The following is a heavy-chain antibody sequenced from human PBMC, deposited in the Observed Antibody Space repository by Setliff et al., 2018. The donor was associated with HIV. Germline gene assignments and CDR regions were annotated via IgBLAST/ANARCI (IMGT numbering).Heavy chain of an antibody. CDR2: IDANGGGT. CDR1: GYNFISYH. D-gene: IGHD6-13*01. Sequence: ASVKVSCKASGYNFISYHLHWLRQAPGQGLEWMGIIDANGGGTSYAQKFQGRVTITRDTSANTVYMEMSSLRSEDTAIYYCAKEYHTAATGTRVANYFDYWGQGTLVTVSS. CDR3: AKEYHTAATGTRVANYFDY. J-gene: IGHJ4*02. V-gene: IGHV1-46*01.